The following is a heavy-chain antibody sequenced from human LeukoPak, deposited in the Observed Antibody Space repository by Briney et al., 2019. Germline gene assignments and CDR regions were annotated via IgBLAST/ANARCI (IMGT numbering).Heavy chain of an antibody. D-gene: IGHD6-13*01. CDR2: INPSGGST. CDR1: GYTFTSYY. CDR3: ARGQSGGIAASGTPWLK. Sequence: GASVKVSCKASGYTFTSYYMHWVRQAPGQGLEWMGIINPSGGSTSYAQKFQGRVTMTRDTSTSTVYMELSSLRSEDTAVYYCARGQSGGIAASGTPWLKWGQGTLVTVSS. J-gene: IGHJ4*02. V-gene: IGHV1-46*01.